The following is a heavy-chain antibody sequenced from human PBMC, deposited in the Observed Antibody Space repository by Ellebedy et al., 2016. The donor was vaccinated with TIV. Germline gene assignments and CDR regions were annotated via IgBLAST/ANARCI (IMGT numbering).Heavy chain of an antibody. J-gene: IGHJ5*02. Sequence: PGGSLRLSCEASGVVFSTAIMHWVRQTPGRGLEWVAVISFDGTGEQYAASVKGRVTISSDNSKNMVFLEMNSLGVEDTALYFCAREGHTSGHCGDFEHWGQGALVTVSS. V-gene: IGHV3-30*17. D-gene: IGHD6-19*01. CDR3: AREGHTSGHCGDFEH. CDR1: GVVFSTAI. CDR2: ISFDGTGE.